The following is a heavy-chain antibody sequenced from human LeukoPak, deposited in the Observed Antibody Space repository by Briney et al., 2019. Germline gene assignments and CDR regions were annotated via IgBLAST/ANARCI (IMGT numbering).Heavy chain of an antibody. CDR3: ARGGYYGSGSYYPYHY. Sequence: SETLSLTCAVYGGSFSGYYWSWIRQPPGKGLEWIGEINHSGSTNYNLSLKSRVTISVDTSKNQFSLKLSSVTAADTAVYYCARGGYYGSGSYYPYHYWGQGTLVTVSS. V-gene: IGHV4-34*01. CDR2: INHSGST. J-gene: IGHJ4*02. CDR1: GGSFSGYY. D-gene: IGHD3-10*01.